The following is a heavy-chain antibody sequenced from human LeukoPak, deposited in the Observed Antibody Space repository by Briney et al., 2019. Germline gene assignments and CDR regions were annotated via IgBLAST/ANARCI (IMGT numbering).Heavy chain of an antibody. V-gene: IGHV1-69*13. D-gene: IGHD2-2*01. CDR1: GGTFSSYA. J-gene: IGHJ6*02. Sequence: SVKVSCKASGGTFSSYAISWVRQAPGQGLEWMGGIIPIFGTANYAQKFQGRVTITADESTSTAYMELRSLRSDDTAVYYCAREVVVVPASYWEGYYYYGMDVWGQGTTVTVSS. CDR2: IIPIFGTA. CDR3: AREVVVVPASYWEGYYYYGMDV.